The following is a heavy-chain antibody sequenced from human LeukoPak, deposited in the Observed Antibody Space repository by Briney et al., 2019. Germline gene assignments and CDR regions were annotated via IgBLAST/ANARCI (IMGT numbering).Heavy chain of an antibody. J-gene: IGHJ3*02. CDR1: GFTFSNYA. V-gene: IGHV3-64D*09. CDR3: VKAIPAAWGAFDI. Sequence: GGSVRLSCSASGFTFSNYAIHWVRQAPGKGLEYVSAIGTDGGGTYYADSVKGRFTISRDNSKNTLYLQMSSLRAEDTAVYYCVKAIPAAWGAFDIWGQATMVIVCS. CDR2: IGTDGGGT. D-gene: IGHD6-25*01.